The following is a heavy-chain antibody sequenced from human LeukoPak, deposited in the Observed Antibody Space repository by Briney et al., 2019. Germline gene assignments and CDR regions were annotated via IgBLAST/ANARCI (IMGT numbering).Heavy chain of an antibody. V-gene: IGHV1-2*02. J-gene: IGHJ2*01. Sequence: ATVKVSCKASGYGFTGYHMHWVRQAPGQGLEWMGWINPNTGATNSAQEFQGRVTMTRDTSISTAYLEVSRLRSDDTAVYYCARDMDWRASIWYFDLWGRGTLVTVPS. CDR3: ARDMDWRASIWYFDL. CDR2: INPNTGAT. D-gene: IGHD2-2*03. CDR1: GYGFTGYH.